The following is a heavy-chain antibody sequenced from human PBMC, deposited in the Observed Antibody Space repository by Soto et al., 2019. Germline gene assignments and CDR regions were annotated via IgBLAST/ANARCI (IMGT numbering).Heavy chain of an antibody. CDR2: INPSSGRT. D-gene: IGHD2-15*01. J-gene: IGHJ6*02. CDR3: ARDHNFGFILYAMDV. V-gene: IGHV1-46*01. CDR1: GYTFTSYS. Sequence: ASEKVSCKASGYTFTSYSMHWVRQAPGQGLEWMGIINPSSGRTSYAQNFQGRVTMTSDTSTSIVYMEMSSLKSEDTAVYYCARDHNFGFILYAMDVWGQGTTVTV.